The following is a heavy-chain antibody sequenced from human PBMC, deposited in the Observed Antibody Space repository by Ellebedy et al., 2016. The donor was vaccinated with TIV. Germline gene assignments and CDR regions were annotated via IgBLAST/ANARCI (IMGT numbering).Heavy chain of an antibody. CDR1: GASFSAYY. Sequence: SETLSLXXAVYGASFSAYYWTWIRQPPGKGLEWIGEIYHSGSTNYNPSLKSRVTISVDTSRHQFSLKVSSLTAADTAVYYCARVRTPIYYGSGRFNHFDHFMDVWGDGTAVTVSS. D-gene: IGHD3-10*01. J-gene: IGHJ6*03. V-gene: IGHV4-34*01. CDR3: ARVRTPIYYGSGRFNHFDHFMDV. CDR2: IYHSGST.